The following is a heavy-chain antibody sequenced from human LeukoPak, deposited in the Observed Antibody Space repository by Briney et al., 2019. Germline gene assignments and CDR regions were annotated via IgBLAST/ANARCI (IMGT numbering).Heavy chain of an antibody. CDR2: ISGSGGST. Sequence: PGGSLRLSCAASGFTFSSYAMSWVREAPGKGLEWVSAISGSGGSTYYADSVKGRFTISRDNSKNTRYLQMNSLRAEDTAVYYCAKEGDIMITFGGVISAFREGSTFFDYWGQGTLVTVSS. D-gene: IGHD3-16*02. J-gene: IGHJ4*02. CDR1: GFTFSSYA. V-gene: IGHV3-23*01. CDR3: AKEGDIMITFGGVISAFREGSTFFDY.